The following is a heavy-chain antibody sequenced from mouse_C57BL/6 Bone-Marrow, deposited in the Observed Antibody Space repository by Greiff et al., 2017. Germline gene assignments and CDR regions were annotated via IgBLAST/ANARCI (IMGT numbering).Heavy chain of an antibody. CDR1: GYTFTSYW. J-gene: IGHJ3*01. D-gene: IGHD1-1*01. CDR2: IDPSDSYT. CDR3: AREGAITTVPFAY. Sequence: QVQLQQPGAELVRPGTSVKLSCKASGYTFTSYWMHWVKQRPGQGLEWIGVIDPSDSYTNYNQKFKGKATLTVDTSSSTAYMQLSSLTSEDSAVYYCAREGAITTVPFAYWGQGTLVTVSA. V-gene: IGHV1-59*01.